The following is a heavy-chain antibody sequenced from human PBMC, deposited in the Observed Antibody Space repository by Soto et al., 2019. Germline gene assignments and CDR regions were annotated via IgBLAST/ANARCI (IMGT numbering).Heavy chain of an antibody. Sequence: QVQLVQSGAEVKKPGASVKVSCKASGYTFTGYYMHWVRQAPGQGLEWMGWINPNSGGTNYAQKFQGRVTMTRDTSISTAYMELSRLRSDDTAVYYCARAGWDFCSELGYYGMDVWGQGTTVTVSS. D-gene: IGHD3-3*01. CDR2: INPNSGGT. J-gene: IGHJ6*02. V-gene: IGHV1-2*02. CDR3: ARAGWDFCSELGYYGMDV. CDR1: GYTFTGYY.